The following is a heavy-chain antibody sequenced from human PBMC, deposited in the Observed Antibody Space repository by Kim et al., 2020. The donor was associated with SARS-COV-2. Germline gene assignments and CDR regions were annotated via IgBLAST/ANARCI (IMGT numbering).Heavy chain of an antibody. CDR3: ARAYEPESGSYSDY. Sequence: AQKVQGRVTITADKATSTAYMELSSLRSEDTAVYYCARAYEPESGSYSDYWGQGTLVTVSS. J-gene: IGHJ4*02. D-gene: IGHD1-26*01. V-gene: IGHV1-69*02.